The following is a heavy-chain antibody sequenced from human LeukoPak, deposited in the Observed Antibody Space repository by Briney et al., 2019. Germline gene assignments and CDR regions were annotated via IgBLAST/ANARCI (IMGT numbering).Heavy chain of an antibody. V-gene: IGHV3-48*01. D-gene: IGHD6-13*01. Sequence: GGSLRLSCAASGFTFSSYGMHWVRQAPGKGLEWVSYISTSSSTIYYADSVKGRFTISRDNAKNSLYLQMNSLRAEDTAVYYCARNFGGPQLVPYYLDYWGQGTLVTVSS. CDR1: GFTFSSYG. J-gene: IGHJ4*02. CDR2: ISTSSSTI. CDR3: ARNFGGPQLVPYYLDY.